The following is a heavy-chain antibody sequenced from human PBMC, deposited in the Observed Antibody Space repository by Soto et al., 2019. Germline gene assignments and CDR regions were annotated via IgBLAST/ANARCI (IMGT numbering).Heavy chain of an antibody. CDR2: IIPIFGTA. CDR1: GGTISSYA. CDR3: ARSREGYSYGSYYYYGMDV. J-gene: IGHJ6*02. D-gene: IGHD5-18*01. Sequence: SVKVSCKACGGTISSYAISEVRQAPGQGLEWMGGIIPIFGTANYAQKFQGRVTITADESTSTAYMELSSLRSEDTAVYYCARSREGYSYGSYYYYGMDVWGQGTTVTVSS. V-gene: IGHV1-69*13.